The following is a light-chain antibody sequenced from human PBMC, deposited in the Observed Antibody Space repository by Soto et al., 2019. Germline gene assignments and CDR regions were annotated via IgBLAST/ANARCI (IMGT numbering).Light chain of an antibody. J-gene: IGLJ3*02. CDR3: SAFTSRSSWV. CDR2: DVS. CDR1: SSDVGGYDF. V-gene: IGLV2-11*01. Sequence: QSVLTQPRSVSGSPGQSVTISCTGTSSDVGGYDFVSWYQQHPGKAPKLMISDVSKRPSGVPDRFSGSKSGNTASLTISGLQAEDEADYYCSAFTSRSSWVFGGGTKVTVL.